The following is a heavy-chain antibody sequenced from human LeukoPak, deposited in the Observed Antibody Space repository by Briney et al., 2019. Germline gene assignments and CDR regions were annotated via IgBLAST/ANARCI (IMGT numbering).Heavy chain of an antibody. V-gene: IGHV4-34*01. CDR1: GGSFSGYY. CDR2: INHSGST. J-gene: IGHJ6*03. Sequence: PSETLSLTCDVYGGSFSGYYWSWIRQPPEKGLEWIGEINHSGSTNYNPSLKSRVTISVDTSKNQFSLKLSSVTAADTAVYYCARTYIRLRWGMDVWGKGTTVTVSS. CDR3: ARTYIRLRWGMDV. D-gene: IGHD3-16*01.